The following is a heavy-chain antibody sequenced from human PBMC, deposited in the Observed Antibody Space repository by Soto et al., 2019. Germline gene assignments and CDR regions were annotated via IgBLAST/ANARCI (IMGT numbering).Heavy chain of an antibody. Sequence: SETLSLTCAVYGGSFSGYYWSWIRQPPGKGLEWTGEINHSGSTNYNPSLKSRVTISVDTSKNQFSLKLSSVTAADTAVYYCARERDGYCVDYWGQGTLVTVSS. V-gene: IGHV4-34*01. CDR1: GGSFSGYY. J-gene: IGHJ4*02. CDR3: ARERDGYCVDY. CDR2: INHSGST. D-gene: IGHD5-12*01.